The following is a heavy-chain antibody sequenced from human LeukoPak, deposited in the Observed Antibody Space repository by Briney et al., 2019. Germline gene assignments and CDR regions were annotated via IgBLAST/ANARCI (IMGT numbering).Heavy chain of an antibody. J-gene: IGHJ4*02. CDR2: INPNSGGT. D-gene: IGHD3-10*01. CDR1: GYTFTGYY. V-gene: IGHV1-2*02. CDR3: ARLVLLWFGYPPYYFDY. Sequence: ASVTVSCKASGYTFTGYYMHWVRQAPGQGLEWMGWINPNSGGTNYAQKLQGRVTMTTDTSTSTAYMELRSLRSDDTAVYYCARLVLLWFGYPPYYFDYWGQGTLVTVSS.